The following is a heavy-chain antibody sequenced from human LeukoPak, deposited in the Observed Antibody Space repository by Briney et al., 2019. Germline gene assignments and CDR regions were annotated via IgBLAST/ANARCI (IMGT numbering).Heavy chain of an antibody. D-gene: IGHD3-10*01. V-gene: IGHV3-30*02. CDR3: AKDSYGSGSTGAFSDY. CDR2: IRYDGSNK. J-gene: IGHJ4*02. Sequence: PGGSLRLSCAASGFTFSSYGMHWVRQAPGKGLEWVAFIRYDGSNKYYADSVKGRFTISRDNSKNTLYLQMNSLRAEDTAVYYCAKDSYGSGSTGAFSDYWGQGTLVTVSS. CDR1: GFTFSSYG.